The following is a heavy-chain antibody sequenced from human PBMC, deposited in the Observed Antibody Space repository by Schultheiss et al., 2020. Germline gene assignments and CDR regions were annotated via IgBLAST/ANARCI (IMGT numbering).Heavy chain of an antibody. D-gene: IGHD4-23*01. CDR1: GGSISSSSYY. CDR3: AGSGNSVRNAFDI. Sequence: GSLRLSCTVSGGSISSSSYYWGWIRQPPGKGLEWIGSIYYSGSTYYNPSLKSRVTISVDTSKNQFSLKLSSVTAADTAVYYCAGSGNSVRNAFDIWGQGTMVTVSS. V-gene: IGHV4-39*01. J-gene: IGHJ3*02. CDR2: IYYSGST.